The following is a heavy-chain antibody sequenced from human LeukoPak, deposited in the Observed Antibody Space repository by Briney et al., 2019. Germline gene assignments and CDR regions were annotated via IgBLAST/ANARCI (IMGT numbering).Heavy chain of an antibody. Sequence: GGSLRLSCTASDFTFSIYAMGWVRQAPGKGLEWVSAISRSSTNTYYADSVKGRFTISRDNSKNTLYLQMNSLRAEDTALYYCAKDDGDSAKGYYFDYWGQGTLVTVSS. V-gene: IGHV3-23*01. CDR2: ISRSSTNT. CDR1: DFTFSIYA. D-gene: IGHD4-17*01. J-gene: IGHJ4*02. CDR3: AKDDGDSAKGYYFDY.